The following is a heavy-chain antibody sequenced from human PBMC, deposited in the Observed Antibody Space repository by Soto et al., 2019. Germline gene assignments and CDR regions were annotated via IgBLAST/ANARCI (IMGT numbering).Heavy chain of an antibody. CDR1: GFTFSNYG. D-gene: IGHD6-6*01. CDR3: ARGTIVARQHLDY. V-gene: IGHV3-30*03. Sequence: GGSLRLSCAASGFTFSNYGMHWVRQAPGKGLEWVTVISIRGGDEYYAESVRGRFTISRDDSKNTLYLQMDSLRVEDTAVYYCARGTIVARQHLDYWGQGTLVTVSS. J-gene: IGHJ4*02. CDR2: ISIRGGDE.